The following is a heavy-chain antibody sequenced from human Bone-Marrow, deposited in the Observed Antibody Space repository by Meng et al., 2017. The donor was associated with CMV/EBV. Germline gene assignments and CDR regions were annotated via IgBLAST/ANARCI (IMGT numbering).Heavy chain of an antibody. J-gene: IGHJ4*02. CDR3: ARAGFLERLYTTYFDY. CDR2: IYYSGST. CDR1: GGSVSSGSYY. Sequence: GSLRLSCTVSGGSVSSGSYYWSWIRQPPGKGLEWIGYIYYSGSTNYNPSLKSRVTISVDTSKNQFSLKLSSVTAADTAVYYCARAGFLERLYTTYFDYWGQGTLVTVSS. D-gene: IGHD3-3*01. V-gene: IGHV4-61*01.